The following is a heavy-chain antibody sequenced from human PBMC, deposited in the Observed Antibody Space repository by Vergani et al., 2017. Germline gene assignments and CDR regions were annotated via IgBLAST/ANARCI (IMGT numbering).Heavy chain of an antibody. CDR1: GYTFTSYY. CDR2: FNPSGGST. CDR3: ARALGRPPFYYYSGMNV. V-gene: IGHV1-46*01. J-gene: IGHJ6*02. Sequence: QVPLVQSGAEVKKPGASVKVSCKASGYTFTSYYMHWVRHAPGQGLEWMGIFNPSGGSTSHAQKFQGIVTMTRETSTSTVYMELGSLRSADTAVYYCARALGRPPFYYYSGMNVWGQGTTVTVSS.